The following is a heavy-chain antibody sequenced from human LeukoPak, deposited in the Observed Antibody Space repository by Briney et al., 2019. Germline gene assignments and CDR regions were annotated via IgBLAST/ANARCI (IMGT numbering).Heavy chain of an antibody. J-gene: IGHJ4*02. D-gene: IGHD2-2*01. V-gene: IGHV3-7*01. Sequence: GGSLRLSCAASGFTFSNYWMSWVRQGPGEGLEWVANINQGGSEKYYVDSVKGRFTITRDNAKNSLDLQMNSLRVEDTAIYYCARLVVPPATRGWYYEHWGQGTLVTVSS. CDR1: GFTFSNYW. CDR3: ARLVVPPATRGWYYEH. CDR2: INQGGSEK.